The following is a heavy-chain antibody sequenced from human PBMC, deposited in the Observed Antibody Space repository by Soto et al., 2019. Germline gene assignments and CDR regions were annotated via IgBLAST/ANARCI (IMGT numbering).Heavy chain of an antibody. D-gene: IGHD3-22*01. Sequence: PGGSLRLSCAASGFTFSSYAMSWVRQAPGKGLEWVSVISASDSSTYYADSVKGRFTISRDNSKNTLYLQMNSLRAEDTAVYYCVNSTFGSAYDRFDYWGQGRLVTVFS. CDR3: VNSTFGSAYDRFDY. J-gene: IGHJ4*02. CDR1: GFTFSSYA. CDR2: ISASDSST. V-gene: IGHV3-23*01.